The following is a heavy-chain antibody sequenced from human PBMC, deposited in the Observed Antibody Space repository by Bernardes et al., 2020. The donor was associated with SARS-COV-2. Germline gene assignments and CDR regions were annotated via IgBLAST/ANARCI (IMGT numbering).Heavy chain of an antibody. D-gene: IGHD3-16*01. Sequence: GGSLRLSRAASGFTFSSYSMNWVRQAPGKGLEWVSYISSSSSTIYYADSVKGRFTISRDNAKNSLYLQMNSLRAEDTAVYYCARDGGYNWFDPWGQGTLVTVSS. V-gene: IGHV3-48*01. CDR3: ARDGGYNWFDP. CDR1: GFTFSSYS. CDR2: ISSSSSTI. J-gene: IGHJ5*02.